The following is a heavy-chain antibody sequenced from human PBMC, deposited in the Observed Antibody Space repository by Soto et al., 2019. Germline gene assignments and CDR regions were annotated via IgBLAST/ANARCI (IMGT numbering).Heavy chain of an antibody. CDR3: AGTLRFLEWSLFDY. CDR1: GGSIISYY. CDR2: IYYSGST. D-gene: IGHD3-3*01. V-gene: IGHV4-59*01. Sequence: SETLSLTCTVSGGSIISYYWSWIRQPPGKGLEWIGYIYYSGSTNYNPSLKSRVTISVDTSKNQFSLKLSSVTAADTAVYYCAGTLRFLEWSLFDYWGQGTLVTVSS. J-gene: IGHJ4*02.